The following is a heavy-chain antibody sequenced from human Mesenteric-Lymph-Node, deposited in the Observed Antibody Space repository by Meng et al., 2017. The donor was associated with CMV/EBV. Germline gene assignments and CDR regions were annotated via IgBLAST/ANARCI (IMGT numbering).Heavy chain of an antibody. CDR2: IYSGGST. CDR3: ARLFNWGENRY. CDR1: GFTVSSNY. Sequence: GGSLRLSCAASGFTVSSNYMSWVRQAPGKGLEWVSVIYSGGSTYYADSVKGRFTISRDNSKNTLYLQMNSLRAEDTAVYYCARLFNWGENRYWGQGTLVTVSS. D-gene: IGHD7-27*01. V-gene: IGHV3-53*01. J-gene: IGHJ4*02.